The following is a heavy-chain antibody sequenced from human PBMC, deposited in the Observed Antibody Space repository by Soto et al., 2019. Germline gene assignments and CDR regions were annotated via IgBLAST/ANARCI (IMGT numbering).Heavy chain of an antibody. J-gene: IGHJ6*02. D-gene: IGHD5-18*01. V-gene: IGHV1-3*01. CDR1: GYTFTSYA. CDR2: INAGNGNT. Sequence: ASVKVSCKASGYTFTSYAMHWVRQAPGQRLEWMGWINAGNGNTKYSQKFQGRVTITRDTSASTAYMELSSLRSEDTAVYYCARDTGTYVVDTAMDNYYYYGMDVWGQGTTVTVSS. CDR3: ARDTGTYVVDTAMDNYYYYGMDV.